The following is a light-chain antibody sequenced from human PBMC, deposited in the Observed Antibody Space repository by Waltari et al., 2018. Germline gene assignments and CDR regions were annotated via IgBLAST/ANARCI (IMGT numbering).Light chain of an antibody. CDR1: SSAVGPYNL. J-gene: IGLJ3*02. CDR3: CSYAGSSTWV. Sequence: QSALTQPASVSGSPGQSITLSCTRTSSAVGPYNLVSWYQQHPGKAPKFMIYEVSKRPSGVSNRFSGSKSGNTASLTISGLQAEDEAAYYCCSYAGSSTWVFGGGTKLTVL. CDR2: EVS. V-gene: IGLV2-23*02.